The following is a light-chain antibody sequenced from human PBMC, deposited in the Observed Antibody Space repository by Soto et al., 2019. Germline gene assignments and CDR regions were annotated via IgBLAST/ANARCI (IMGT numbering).Light chain of an antibody. CDR2: AAS. J-gene: IGKJ1*01. CDR3: QQSYSTPWT. CDR1: QGIPTF. V-gene: IGKV1-39*01. Sequence: DIQMTQSPSTLSASVGDRVTITCRASQGIPTFVNWYQQKPGKAPRLLIYAASRLQSGVPSRFSGSGSGTDFTLTIRSLQPEDSATYYCQQSYSTPWTFGQGTKVDIK.